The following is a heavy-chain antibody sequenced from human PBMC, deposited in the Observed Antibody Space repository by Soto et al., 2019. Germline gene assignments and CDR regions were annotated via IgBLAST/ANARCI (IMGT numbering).Heavy chain of an antibody. D-gene: IGHD3-10*01. Sequence: QVQLQQWGAGLLKPSETLSLTCAVYGGSFSGYYWSWIRQPPGKGLEWIGEINHSGSTIYNPSLESRXXIXVXXSKNQFSLKLSSVTAADTAVYYCARVQWFGMDGRYWGQGTLVTVSS. CDR1: GGSFSGYY. CDR3: ARVQWFGMDGRY. V-gene: IGHV4-34*02. J-gene: IGHJ4*02. CDR2: INHSGST.